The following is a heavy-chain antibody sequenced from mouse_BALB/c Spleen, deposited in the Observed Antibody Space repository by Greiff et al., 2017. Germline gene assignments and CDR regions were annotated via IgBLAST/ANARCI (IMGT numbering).Heavy chain of an antibody. CDR2: ISSGGST. Sequence: EVKLQESGGGLVKPGGSLKLSCAASGFTFSSYAMSWVRQTPEKRLEWVASISSGGSTYYPDSVKGRFTISRDNARNILYLQMSSLRSEDTAMYYCARYGNYERVAMDYWGQGTSVTVSS. V-gene: IGHV5-6-5*01. J-gene: IGHJ4*01. CDR1: GFTFSSYA. CDR3: ARYGNYERVAMDY. D-gene: IGHD2-10*02.